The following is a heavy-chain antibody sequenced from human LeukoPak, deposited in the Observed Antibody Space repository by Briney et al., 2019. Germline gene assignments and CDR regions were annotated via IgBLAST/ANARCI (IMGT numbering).Heavy chain of an antibody. J-gene: IGHJ4*02. Sequence: SETLSLTCTVSGGSISSYYGSWIRQPPGKGLEWIGYIYYSGSTNYNPSLRRRVTISVDTSKNQFSLKLSSVTAADTAVYYCARGPEDFWSGYYPFDYWGQGTLVTVSS. D-gene: IGHD3-3*01. CDR2: IYYSGST. CDR1: GGSISSYY. V-gene: IGHV4-59*01. CDR3: ARGPEDFWSGYYPFDY.